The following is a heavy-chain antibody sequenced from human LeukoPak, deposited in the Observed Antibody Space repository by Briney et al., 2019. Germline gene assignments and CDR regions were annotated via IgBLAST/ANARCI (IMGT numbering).Heavy chain of an antibody. V-gene: IGHV1-2*02. CDR2: INPNSGGT. CDR1: GYTFTGYY. J-gene: IGHJ2*01. D-gene: IGHD6-19*01. Sequence: ASVKVSCKTSGYTFTGYYMHWVRQAPGQGLECMGWINPNSGGTNYAQKCQGRGTMTRDTSISTAYMELTRLRSDDTAGYYCARYSSGWYFDLWGRGTLVTVSS. CDR3: ARYSSGWYFDL.